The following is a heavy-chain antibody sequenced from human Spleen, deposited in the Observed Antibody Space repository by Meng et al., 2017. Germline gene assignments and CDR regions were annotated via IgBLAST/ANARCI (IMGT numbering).Heavy chain of an antibody. CDR2: ISSSGSTI. J-gene: IGHJ4*02. D-gene: IGHD1-26*01. Sequence: GESLKISCAASGFTFSNAWMTWVRQAPGKGLEYISYISSSGSTIYYADSVKGRFTISRDNAKNSLYLQMNSLRAEDTAVYYCARDYRLFSGSYFDLDYWGQGTLVTVSS. V-gene: IGHV3-48*04. CDR3: ARDYRLFSGSYFDLDY. CDR1: GFTFSNAW.